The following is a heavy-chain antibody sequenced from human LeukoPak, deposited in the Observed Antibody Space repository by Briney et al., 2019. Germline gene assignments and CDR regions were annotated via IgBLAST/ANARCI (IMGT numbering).Heavy chain of an antibody. J-gene: IGHJ3*02. CDR3: ARPGTGLAFDI. CDR1: GFTFSSYW. CDR2: INSDANST. Sequence: GGSLRLSCAASGFTFSSYWMHWVRQAPGKGLVWVSRINSDANSTSYADSVQGRFTISRDNAENTLYLQMNRLRADDTAVYYCARPGTGLAFDIWGQGTMVTVSS. V-gene: IGHV3-74*01. D-gene: IGHD2-8*02.